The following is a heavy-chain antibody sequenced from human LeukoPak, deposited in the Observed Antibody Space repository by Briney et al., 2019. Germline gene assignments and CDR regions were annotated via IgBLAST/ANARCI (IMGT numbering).Heavy chain of an antibody. D-gene: IGHD6-19*01. V-gene: IGHV4-4*07. Sequence: SETLSLTCTVSGGSISSYYWSWIRQPAGKGLEWIGRIYTSGSTNYNPSLKSRVTVSVDTSKNQFSLKLSSVTAADTAVYYCARGIVAVAGTWFDPWGQGTLVTVSS. J-gene: IGHJ5*02. CDR2: IYTSGST. CDR3: ARGIVAVAGTWFDP. CDR1: GGSISSYY.